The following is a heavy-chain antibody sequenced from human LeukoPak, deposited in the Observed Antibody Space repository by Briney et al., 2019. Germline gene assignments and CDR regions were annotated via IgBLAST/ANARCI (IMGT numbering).Heavy chain of an antibody. CDR1: GGSISSYY. CDR2: TYYSGST. V-gene: IGHV4-59*08. J-gene: IGHJ4*02. D-gene: IGHD2-2*02. CDR3: ARTIVPAAIPYYFDY. Sequence: PSETLSLTCTVSGGSISSYYWSWIRQPPGKGLEWIGYTYYSGSTNYNPSLKSRVTISVDTSKNQFSLKLSSVTAADTAVYYCARTIVPAAIPYYFDYWGQGTLVTVSS.